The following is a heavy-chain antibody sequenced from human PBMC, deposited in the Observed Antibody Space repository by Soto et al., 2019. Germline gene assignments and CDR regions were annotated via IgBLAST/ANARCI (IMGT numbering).Heavy chain of an antibody. Sequence: QVQLVQSGAEVKKPGSSVKVSCTASGGTFSSYTISWVRQAPGQGLEWMGRIIPILGIANYAQKFQGRVTITADKSTSTAYMELSSLRSEDTAVYYCATFPGFGPSYYFDYWGQGTLVTVSS. J-gene: IGHJ4*02. CDR3: ATFPGFGPSYYFDY. CDR1: GGTFSSYT. D-gene: IGHD3-3*01. V-gene: IGHV1-69*02. CDR2: IIPILGIA.